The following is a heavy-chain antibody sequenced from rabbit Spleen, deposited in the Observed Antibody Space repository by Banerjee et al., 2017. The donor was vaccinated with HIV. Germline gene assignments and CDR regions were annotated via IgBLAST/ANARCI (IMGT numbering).Heavy chain of an antibody. J-gene: IGHJ3*01. D-gene: IGHD1-1*01. CDR1: GFSFSNSYF. CDR3: ARVIHSLIGLDL. CDR2: IYAGSSGST. V-gene: IGHV1S45*01. Sequence: QEQLVESGGGLVQPEGSLTLTCKVSGFSFSNSYFMCWVRQAPGKGLEWIGCIYAGSSGSTYYASWAKGRFTISKTSSTTVTLQMTSLTAADTATYFCARVIHSLIGLDLWGQGTLVTVS.